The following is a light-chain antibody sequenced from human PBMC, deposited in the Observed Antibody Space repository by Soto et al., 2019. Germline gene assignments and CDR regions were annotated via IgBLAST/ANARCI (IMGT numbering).Light chain of an antibody. V-gene: IGKV3D-15*01. CDR1: QSVSSSY. J-gene: IGKJ5*01. CDR2: DAS. Sequence: VLTQSPGTLSLSPGARATLSCRASQSVSSSYLAWSQQKPGQDPRLLIYDASNRATGIPARFSGGGSGTEFTLPISSLHSEVFAVDYCQQYHNWPTFGQGTRLEIK. CDR3: QQYHNWPT.